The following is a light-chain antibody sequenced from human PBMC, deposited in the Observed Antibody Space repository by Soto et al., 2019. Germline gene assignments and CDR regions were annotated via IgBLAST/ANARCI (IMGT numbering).Light chain of an antibody. V-gene: IGKV3-11*01. J-gene: IGKJ1*01. CDR2: DAS. Sequence: EIVLTQSPGTLSLSPGERATLSCRASQSVSSYLAWYQQKPGQAPRLLIYDASNRATGIPARFSGSGSGTDFTLTISSLEPEDFAVYYRQQRSNWPPTFGQGTKVDIK. CDR3: QQRSNWPPT. CDR1: QSVSSY.